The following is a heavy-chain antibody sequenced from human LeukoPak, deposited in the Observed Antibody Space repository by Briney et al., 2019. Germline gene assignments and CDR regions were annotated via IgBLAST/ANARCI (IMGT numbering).Heavy chain of an antibody. J-gene: IGHJ4*02. CDR3: AKDLRGNYYDSSGTFDY. CDR2: ISGSGGST. CDR1: GFTFSSYA. Sequence: GGSLRLFCAASGFTFSSYAMIWVRQDPGKGREGGSAISGSGGSTYYADSVKGRFTLSRDNSKNTLYLQMNSLRAEDTAVYYCAKDLRGNYYDSSGTFDYWGQGTLVTVSS. D-gene: IGHD3-22*01. V-gene: IGHV3-23*01.